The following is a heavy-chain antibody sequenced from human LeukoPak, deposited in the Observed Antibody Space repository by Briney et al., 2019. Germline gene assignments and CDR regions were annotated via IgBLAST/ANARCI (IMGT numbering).Heavy chain of an antibody. Sequence: PGGSLRLSCAASGFTFSSYAMSRVRQAPGKGLVWVSVISGSGDSTYYADSVKGRFTISRDNSKNTLYLQMNSLRAEDTALYHCAKDRYSSPRYFDYWGQGTLVTVSS. CDR2: ISGSGDST. CDR1: GFTFSSYA. V-gene: IGHV3-23*01. J-gene: IGHJ4*02. D-gene: IGHD6-19*01. CDR3: AKDRYSSPRYFDY.